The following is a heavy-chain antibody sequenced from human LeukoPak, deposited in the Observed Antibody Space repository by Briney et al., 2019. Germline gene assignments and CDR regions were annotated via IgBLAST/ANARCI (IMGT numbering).Heavy chain of an antibody. V-gene: IGHV1-18*01. CDR1: RYTFTSYG. J-gene: IGHJ4*02. Sequence: ASVKVSCKPARYTFTSYGISWVRQAPGQGLEWMGGISAYSGNTKYEQKLQGRVTKTTDASTSTDYMEQRRLRSDETDVYYCARDLGGGSCYGDYWGQGTLVTV. CDR2: ISAYSGNT. CDR3: ARDLGGGSCYGDY. D-gene: IGHD2-15*01.